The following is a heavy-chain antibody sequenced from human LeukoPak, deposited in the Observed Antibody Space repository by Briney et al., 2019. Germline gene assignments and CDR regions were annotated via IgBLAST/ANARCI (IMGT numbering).Heavy chain of an antibody. CDR2: IRSKANSYAT. Sequence: PGGSLRLSCAASGFTFSGSAMHWVRQASGKGLEWVGRIRSKANSYATAYAASVTGRFTISRDDSKNTAYLQMNSLKTEDTAVYYCTRRGPYCSSTSCYSYYYYMDVWGKGTTVTVSS. V-gene: IGHV3-73*01. J-gene: IGHJ6*03. CDR1: GFTFSGSA. D-gene: IGHD2-2*01. CDR3: TRRGPYCSSTSCYSYYYYMDV.